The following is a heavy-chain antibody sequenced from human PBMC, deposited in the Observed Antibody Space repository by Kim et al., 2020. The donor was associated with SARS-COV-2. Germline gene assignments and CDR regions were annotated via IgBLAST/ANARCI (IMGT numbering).Heavy chain of an antibody. CDR3: ARGPVDIVATIGSGYFDY. CDR1: GGSISSYY. CDR2: IYYSGST. V-gene: IGHV4-59*01. J-gene: IGHJ4*02. Sequence: SETLSLTCTVSGGSISSYYWSWIRQPPGKGLEWIGYIYYSGSTNYNPSLKSRVTISVDTSKNQFSLKLSSVTAADTAVYYCARGPVDIVATIGSGYFDYWGQGTLVTVSS. D-gene: IGHD5-12*01.